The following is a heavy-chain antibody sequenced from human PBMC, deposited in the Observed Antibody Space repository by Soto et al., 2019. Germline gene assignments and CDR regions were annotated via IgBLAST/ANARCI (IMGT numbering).Heavy chain of an antibody. CDR2: IYSGAGT. Sequence: PGGSLRLSCASSGFPFSSNYMSWVRQAPGKGLEWVSVIYSGAGTCYADSVKGRFTISRDNSKNTLYLQMNSLRAEDTAVYYCARDRGGSRDRNYYYGMDVWGQGTTVTVSS. J-gene: IGHJ6*02. CDR3: ARDRGGSRDRNYYYGMDV. CDR1: GFPFSSNY. V-gene: IGHV3-53*01. D-gene: IGHD3-10*01.